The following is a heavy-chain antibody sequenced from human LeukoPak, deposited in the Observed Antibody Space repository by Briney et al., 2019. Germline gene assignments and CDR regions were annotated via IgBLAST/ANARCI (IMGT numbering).Heavy chain of an antibody. J-gene: IGHJ4*02. V-gene: IGHV3-21*01. CDR1: GFTFSSYS. CDR2: ISSSSSYI. CDR3: ARVMTTVTTPLDY. Sequence: GGSLRLSCAASGFTFSSYSMNWVRQAPGKGLGWVSSISSSSSYIYYADSVKGRFTISRDNAKNSLYLQMNSLRAEDTAVYYCARVMTTVTTPLDYWGQGTLVTVSS. D-gene: IGHD4-17*01.